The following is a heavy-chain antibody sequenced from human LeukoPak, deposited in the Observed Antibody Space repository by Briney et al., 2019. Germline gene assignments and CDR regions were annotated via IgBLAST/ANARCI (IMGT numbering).Heavy chain of an antibody. V-gene: IGHV3-11*01. J-gene: IGHJ3*02. D-gene: IGHD4-17*01. CDR3: AREGESYGDYAYAFDI. CDR1: GFTFSDYY. Sequence: GGSLRLSCAASGFTFSDYYMSWIRQAPGKGLEWASYISSSGSTIYYADSVKGRFTISRDNAKNSLYLQMNSLRAEDTAVYYCAREGESYGDYAYAFDIWGQGTMVTVSS. CDR2: ISSSGSTI.